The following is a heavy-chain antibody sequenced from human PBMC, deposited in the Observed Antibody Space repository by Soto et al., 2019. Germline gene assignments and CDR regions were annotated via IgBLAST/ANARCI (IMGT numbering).Heavy chain of an antibody. D-gene: IGHD6-13*01. CDR2: MNPNTGGS. V-gene: IGHV1-8*01. J-gene: IGHJ4*02. CDR1: GYTFTSHV. Sequence: ASVKVSCKASGYTFTSHVIIWARQASGQGLEWMGWMNPNTGGSGXAQDFQGRITMTRDTATSTAYIELTSLRSDDTAVYYCARGGPAAGYDLWRQGTLVTVSS. CDR3: ARGGPAAGYDL.